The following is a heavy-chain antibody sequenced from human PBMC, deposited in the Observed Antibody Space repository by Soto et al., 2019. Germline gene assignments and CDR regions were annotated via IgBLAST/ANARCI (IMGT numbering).Heavy chain of an antibody. CDR2: INAGNGNT. D-gene: IGHD2-15*01. Sequence: ASVKVSCKASGYTFTSYAMHWVRQAPGQRLERMGWINAGNGNTKYSQKFQGRVTITRDTSASTAYMELSSLRSEDTAVYYCAREAIVVVVAATFNFDYWGQGTLVTVSS. V-gene: IGHV1-3*01. CDR1: GYTFTSYA. CDR3: AREAIVVVVAATFNFDY. J-gene: IGHJ4*02.